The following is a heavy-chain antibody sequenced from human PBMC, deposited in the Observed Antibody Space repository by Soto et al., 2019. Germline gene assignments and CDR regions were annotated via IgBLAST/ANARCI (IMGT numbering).Heavy chain of an antibody. Sequence: QVQLVQSGGEVKKPGASVKVSCKASGYTITNYGISWVRQAPAQGLECMGWINVYNGNTKYAQKVQGRVTMTTDTSTSTAYMELRSLRSDDTAVYYCARGVGSGSYYNQYNWFDPWGQGTLVTVSS. CDR1: GYTITNYG. CDR2: INVYNGNT. J-gene: IGHJ5*02. CDR3: ARGVGSGSYYNQYNWFDP. D-gene: IGHD3-10*01. V-gene: IGHV1-18*01.